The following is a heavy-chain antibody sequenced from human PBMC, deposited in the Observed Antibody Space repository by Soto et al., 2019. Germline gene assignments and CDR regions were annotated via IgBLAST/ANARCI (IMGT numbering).Heavy chain of an antibody. V-gene: IGHV4-34*01. J-gene: IGHJ5*02. CDR3: ARTLHIVVVPAAFNWFDP. D-gene: IGHD2-2*01. CDR2: INHSGST. CDR1: GGSFSGYY. Sequence: PSETLSLTCAVYGGSFSGYYWSWIRQPPGKGLEWIGEINHSGSTNYNPSLKSRVTISVDTSKNQFSLKLSSVTAADTAVYYCARTLHIVVVPAAFNWFDPWGQGTLVTVSS.